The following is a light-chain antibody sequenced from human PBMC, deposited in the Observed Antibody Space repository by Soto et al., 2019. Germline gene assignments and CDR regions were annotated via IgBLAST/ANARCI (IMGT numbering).Light chain of an antibody. V-gene: IGLV2-14*03. Sequence: ALAQPASVSGSPGQSITISCTGTSSDVGGYNYVSWYQHHPGKAPKLMIYGVSNRPSGVSNRFSGSKSGNTASLTISGLQPEDEADYYCSSYTTSNTRQIVLGTGTKVTVL. CDR3: SSYTTSNTRQIV. J-gene: IGLJ1*01. CDR2: GVS. CDR1: SSDVGGYNY.